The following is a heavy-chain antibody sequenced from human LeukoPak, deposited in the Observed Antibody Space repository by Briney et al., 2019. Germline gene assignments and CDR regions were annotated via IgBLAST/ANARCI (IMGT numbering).Heavy chain of an antibody. V-gene: IGHV4-30-4*08. CDR1: GGSISSGDYY. D-gene: IGHD6-6*01. CDR3: ASEGRRWYSSSFGAFDY. CDR2: IYYSGST. Sequence: SQTLSLTCTVSGGSISSGDYYWSWIRQPPGKGLEWIGYIYYSGSTYYNPSLKSRVTISVDTSKNQFSLKLSSVTAADTAVYYCASEGRRWYSSSFGAFDYWGQGTLVTVSS. J-gene: IGHJ4*02.